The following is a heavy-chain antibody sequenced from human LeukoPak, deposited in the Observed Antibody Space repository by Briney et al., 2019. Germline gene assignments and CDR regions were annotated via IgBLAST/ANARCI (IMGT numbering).Heavy chain of an antibody. D-gene: IGHD4-17*01. Sequence: GGSMRLSCATSGFTFSRFGVHWVRQAPDKGLEWVAFIRHDGSRTYCGDSVKGRCTVSRDTSKNTVFLQVASLTADDTAVYYCAKDNCDYLTPDNWGQGTLVTVSS. CDR3: AKDNCDYLTPDN. CDR1: GFTFSRFG. V-gene: IGHV3-30*02. CDR2: IRHDGSRT. J-gene: IGHJ4*02.